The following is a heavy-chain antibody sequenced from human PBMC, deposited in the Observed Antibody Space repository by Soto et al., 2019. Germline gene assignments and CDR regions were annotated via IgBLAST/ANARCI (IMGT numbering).Heavy chain of an antibody. CDR2: FDPEDGET. V-gene: IGHV1-24*01. CDR1: GYTLTELS. J-gene: IGHJ6*03. Sequence: ASVKVSSKVSGYTLTELSMHWVRQAPGKGLEWMGGFDPEDGETIYAQKFQGRVTMTEDTSTDTAYMELSSLRSEDTAVYYCATTSVVPAAMEDYYYYYMDVWGKGTTVTVSS. CDR3: ATTSVVPAAMEDYYYYYMDV. D-gene: IGHD2-2*01.